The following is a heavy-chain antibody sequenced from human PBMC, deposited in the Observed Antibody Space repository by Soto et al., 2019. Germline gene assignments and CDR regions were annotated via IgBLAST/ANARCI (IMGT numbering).Heavy chain of an antibody. V-gene: IGHV3-15*01. CDR1: GLTFSNAW. D-gene: IGHD3-22*01. CDR3: TTAPGYYECY. Sequence: GGPMRLSGAAPGLTFSNAWMSWVRQAPGKGLEWVGRIKSKTDGGTTDYAAPVKGRFTISRDDSKNTLYLQMNSLKTEDTAVYYCTTAPGYYECYWGQGTLVTVSS. CDR2: IKSKTDGGTT. J-gene: IGHJ4*02.